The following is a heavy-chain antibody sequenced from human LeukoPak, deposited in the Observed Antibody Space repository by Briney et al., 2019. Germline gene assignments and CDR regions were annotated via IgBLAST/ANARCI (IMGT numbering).Heavy chain of an antibody. CDR2: ISHAGST. Sequence: SETLSLTCTVSGYSISSGYYWGWVRQPPGKGLAWIGSISHAGSTDYSPSLKSRVTISLDTSKNQFSLKLRPVTAADTAVYYCARILRGVIVTSFDYWGQGILVTVSS. J-gene: IGHJ4*02. CDR1: GYSISSGYY. D-gene: IGHD3-10*01. CDR3: ARILRGVIVTSFDY. V-gene: IGHV4-38-2*02.